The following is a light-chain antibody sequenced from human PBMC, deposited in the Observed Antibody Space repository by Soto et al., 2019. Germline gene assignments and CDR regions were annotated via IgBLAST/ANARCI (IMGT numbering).Light chain of an antibody. J-gene: IGLJ3*02. Sequence: QSVLTQPPSASGTPGQRVTISCSGSSSNIGSQTVNWYQQLPGTAPKLLIYSDNQRPSGVPDRFSGSKSGTSASLAISGLQSEDEADYYCAAWDDSLNGRVFGGGTKVTVL. V-gene: IGLV1-44*01. CDR3: AAWDDSLNGRV. CDR1: SSNIGSQT. CDR2: SDN.